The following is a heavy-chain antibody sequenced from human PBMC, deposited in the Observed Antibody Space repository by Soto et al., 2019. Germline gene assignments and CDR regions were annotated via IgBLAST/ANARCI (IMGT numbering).Heavy chain of an antibody. CDR1: GITVGSNY. V-gene: IGHV3-66*01. Sequence: EVQLVESGGGLVQPGGSLRLSCAASGITVGSNYMSWVRQAPGKGLEWVSVIYSGDDTYYADSVKGRFIISRDNSKNTLLLQMNSLRAEDTAVYYCARDGGGGYCSSTSCYGLYVDVWGKGTTVTVSS. D-gene: IGHD2-2*01. CDR3: ARDGGGGYCSSTSCYGLYVDV. CDR2: IYSGDDT. J-gene: IGHJ6*03.